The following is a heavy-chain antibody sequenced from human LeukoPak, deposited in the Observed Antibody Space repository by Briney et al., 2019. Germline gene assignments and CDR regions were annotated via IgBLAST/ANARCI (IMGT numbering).Heavy chain of an antibody. CDR3: AREGFLEWSHIDY. J-gene: IGHJ4*02. D-gene: IGHD3-3*01. CDR2: IYYSGST. V-gene: IGHV4-39*01. CDR1: GGSISSSSYY. Sequence: SETLSLTCTVSGGSISSSSYYWGWIRQPPGKGLEWIGSIYYSGSTYYNPSLKSRVTIYVDTSKNQFSKKLSSVTAAGWVVYYCAREGFLEWSHIDYWGQGTLVTVSS.